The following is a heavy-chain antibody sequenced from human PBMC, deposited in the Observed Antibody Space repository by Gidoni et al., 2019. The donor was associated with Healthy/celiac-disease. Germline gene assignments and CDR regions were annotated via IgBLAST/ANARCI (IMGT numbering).Heavy chain of an antibody. J-gene: IGHJ4*02. CDR1: GYSFTSYW. Sequence: EVQLVHSVAEVTTPWPSLSISCKGSGYSFTSYWISWVRQMPGKGLEWMGRIAPSDSYTNYSTSLQGHVTISADKSISTAYLQWSSLKASDTAMYYCALRLGYCTNDVCYTLYYWGQGTLVTVSS. V-gene: IGHV5-10-1*01. D-gene: IGHD2-8*01. CDR3: ALRLGYCTNDVCYTLYY. CDR2: IAPSDSYT.